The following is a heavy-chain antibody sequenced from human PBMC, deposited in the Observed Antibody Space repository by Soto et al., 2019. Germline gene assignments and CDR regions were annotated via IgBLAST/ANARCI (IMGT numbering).Heavy chain of an antibody. Sequence: SETQSLTCAVYGGSFSGYYWSWIRQPPGKGLEWIGEINHSGSTNYNPSLKSRVTISVDTSKNQFSLKLSSVTAADTAVYYCARRSRNGSRSYLPYYYMDVWGKGTTVTVSS. CDR3: ARRSRNGSRSYLPYYYMDV. J-gene: IGHJ6*03. CDR2: INHSGST. V-gene: IGHV4-34*01. CDR1: GGSFSGYY. D-gene: IGHD3-10*01.